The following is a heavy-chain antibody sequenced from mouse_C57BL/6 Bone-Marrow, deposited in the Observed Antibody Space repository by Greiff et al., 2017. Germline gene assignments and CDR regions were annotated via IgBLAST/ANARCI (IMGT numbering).Heavy chain of an antibody. Sequence: VQLQQSGAELVKPGASVKMSCKASGYTFTSYWITWVKQRPGQGLEWIGDIYPGSGSTNYNEKFKSKATLTGDTSSSTAYMQLSSLTSEDSAVYYCARPYYCNYWYFAVWGTGTAVTVSS. V-gene: IGHV1-55*01. J-gene: IGHJ1*03. CDR1: GYTFTSYW. CDR3: ARPYYCNYWYFAV. D-gene: IGHD2-10*01. CDR2: IYPGSGST.